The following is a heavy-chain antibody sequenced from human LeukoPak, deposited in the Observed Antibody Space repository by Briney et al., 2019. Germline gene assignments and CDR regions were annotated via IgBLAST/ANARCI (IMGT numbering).Heavy chain of an antibody. D-gene: IGHD6-13*01. V-gene: IGHV3-30*18. J-gene: IGHJ4*02. CDR3: AKDVGQKGLIAALDY. CDR1: GFTFSTYG. CDR2: ISYDGSNK. Sequence: GRPLRLSCAASGFTFSTYGMHWVRQAPGKGLEWVAVISYDGSNKYYADSVKGRFTISRDNSKNTLYLQMNSLRAEDTAVYYCAKDVGQKGLIAALDYWGQGTLVTVSS.